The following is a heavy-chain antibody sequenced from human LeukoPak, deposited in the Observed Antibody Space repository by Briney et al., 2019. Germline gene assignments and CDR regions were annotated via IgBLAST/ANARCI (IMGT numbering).Heavy chain of an antibody. V-gene: IGHV4-61*01. Sequence: SETLSLTCTVSGGSVSSGSYYWSWIRQPPGKGLEWIGYIYYSGSTNYNPSLKSRVTISVDTSKNQFSLKLSSMTAADTAVYYCARGGYCTNGVCYWLDYWGQGTLVTVSS. J-gene: IGHJ4*02. CDR2: IYYSGST. D-gene: IGHD2-8*01. CDR3: ARGGYCTNGVCYWLDY. CDR1: GGSVSSGSYY.